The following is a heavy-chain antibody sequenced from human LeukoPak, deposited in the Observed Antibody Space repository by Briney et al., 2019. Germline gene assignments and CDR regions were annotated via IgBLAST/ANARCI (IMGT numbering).Heavy chain of an antibody. CDR3: ARGVPEYYDFWSGYFYYFDY. V-gene: IGHV4-59*01. Sequence: SETLSLTCTVSGGSISSYYWSWIRQPPGKGLEWIGYIYYSGSTNYNPSLKSRVTVSVDTSKNQFSLKLTSVTAADTAVYYCARGVPEYYDFWSGYFYYFDYWGQGTLVTVSS. D-gene: IGHD3-3*01. CDR2: IYYSGST. CDR1: GGSISSYY. J-gene: IGHJ4*02.